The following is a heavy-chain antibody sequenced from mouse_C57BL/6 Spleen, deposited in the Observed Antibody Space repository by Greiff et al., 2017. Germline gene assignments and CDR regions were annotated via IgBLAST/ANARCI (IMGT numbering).Heavy chain of an antibody. CDR3: ARHETGLDY. Sequence: EVKLMESGGDLVKPGGSLKLSCAASGFTFSSYGLSWVRQTPDKRLEWVATISSGGSYPYYPASVTGRFTISRDNAKNTLYLHMSSLKSEDTSMYYCARHETGLDYWGQGTTLTVSS. V-gene: IGHV5-6*01. CDR2: ISSGGSYP. D-gene: IGHD4-1*01. J-gene: IGHJ2*01. CDR1: GFTFSSYG.